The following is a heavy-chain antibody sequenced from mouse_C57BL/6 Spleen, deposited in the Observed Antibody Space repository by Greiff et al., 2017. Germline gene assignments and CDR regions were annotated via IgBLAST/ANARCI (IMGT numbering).Heavy chain of an antibody. Sequence: VQLQQPGTELVKPGASVKLSCKASGYTFTSYWMHWVKQRPGQGLEWIGNINPSNGGTNYNEKFRSKATLTVDKSSSTAYMQLSSLTSEDSAVYYCARGYYGSSLYYAMDYWGQGTSVTVSS. V-gene: IGHV1-53*01. CDR2: INPSNGGT. CDR3: ARGYYGSSLYYAMDY. J-gene: IGHJ4*01. D-gene: IGHD1-1*01. CDR1: GYTFTSYW.